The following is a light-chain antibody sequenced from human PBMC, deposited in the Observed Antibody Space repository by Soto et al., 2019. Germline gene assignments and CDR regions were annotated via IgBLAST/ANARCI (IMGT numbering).Light chain of an antibody. V-gene: IGKV3-20*01. J-gene: IGKJ1*01. CDR3: QQCGDSPPWT. CDR1: QSVSSSY. CDR2: GAS. Sequence: EIVLTQSPGTLSLSPGERATLSCRASQSVSSSYLAWYQQKPGQAPRLLIYGASSRATGIPDRFSGSGSETEFTPTISRLEAEDFAVYYCQQCGDSPPWTFGQGTKVDIK.